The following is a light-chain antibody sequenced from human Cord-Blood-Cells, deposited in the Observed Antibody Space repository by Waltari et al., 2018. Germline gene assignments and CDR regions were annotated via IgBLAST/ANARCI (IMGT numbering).Light chain of an antibody. J-gene: IGKJ4*01. CDR1: QSVLYSSNNKNY. Sequence: DIVMTQSPDSLAVSLGERATLNCKSSQSVLYSSNNKNYLAWYQQKPGQPPKLLIYWASTRESGVPDRFSGSGSGTDFTLTISSLQAEDVAVYYCQQYYSIFTFGGGTKVEIK. CDR3: QQYYSIFT. CDR2: WAS. V-gene: IGKV4-1*01.